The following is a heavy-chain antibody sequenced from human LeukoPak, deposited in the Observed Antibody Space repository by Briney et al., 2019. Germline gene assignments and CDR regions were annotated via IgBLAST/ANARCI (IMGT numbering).Heavy chain of an antibody. CDR3: ARAGRWKGRPHAFDI. J-gene: IGHJ3*02. Sequence: PSETLSLTCAVYGGSFSGYYWSWIRQPPGKGLEWIGYIYYSGITNYNPSLKSRVTISVGTSKSQFSLTLTSVTAADTALYYCARAGRWKGRPHAFDIWGQGTMVTVSS. V-gene: IGHV4-59*01. D-gene: IGHD1-14*01. CDR1: GGSFSGYY. CDR2: IYYSGIT.